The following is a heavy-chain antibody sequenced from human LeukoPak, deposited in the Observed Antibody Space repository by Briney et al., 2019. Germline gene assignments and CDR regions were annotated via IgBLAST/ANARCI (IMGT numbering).Heavy chain of an antibody. D-gene: IGHD3-16*01. J-gene: IGHJ4*02. CDR1: GFSISNYW. CDR3: VKGGD. V-gene: IGHV3-64D*06. CDR2: ISSNGGST. Sequence: GGSLRLSCVASGFSISNYWMTWVRQAPGKGLEYVSAISSNGGSTYYADSVKGRFTISRDNSKNTLYLQMSSLRAEDTAVYYCVKGGDWGQGTLVTVSS.